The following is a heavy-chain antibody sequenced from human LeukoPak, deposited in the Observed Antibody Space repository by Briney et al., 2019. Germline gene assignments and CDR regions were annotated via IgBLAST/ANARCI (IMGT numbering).Heavy chain of an antibody. D-gene: IGHD1-7*01. CDR1: GFTFSSYG. V-gene: IGHV3-30*03. CDR2: ISYDGSNK. J-gene: IGHJ2*01. Sequence: GGSLRLSCAASGFTFSSYGMHWVRQAPGKGLEWVAVISYDGSNKYYADSVKGRFTISRDNSKNTLYLQMNSLRAEDTAVYYCASSPPTGTTWYFDLWGRGTLVTVSS. CDR3: ASSPPTGTTWYFDL.